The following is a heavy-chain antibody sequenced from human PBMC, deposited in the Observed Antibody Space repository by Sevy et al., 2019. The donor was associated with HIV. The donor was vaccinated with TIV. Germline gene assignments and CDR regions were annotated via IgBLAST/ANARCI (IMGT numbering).Heavy chain of an antibody. D-gene: IGHD6-13*01. V-gene: IGHV3-30*18. CDR2: ISSDGSTK. J-gene: IGHJ5*02. Sequence: GGSLRLSCAASGFTFSTYGMHWVRQAPGKGLEWVAVISSDGSTKYYADSVKGRFTISRDKAKNTLSLQMNSLRREDTAVYYCAKDDRYTINWYPRIDPWAQGTLDTVSS. CDR3: AKDDRYTINWYPRIDP. CDR1: GFTFSTYG.